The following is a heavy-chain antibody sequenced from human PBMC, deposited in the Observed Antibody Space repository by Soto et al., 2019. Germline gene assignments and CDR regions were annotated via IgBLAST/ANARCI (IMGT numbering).Heavy chain of an antibody. Sequence: QVQLVESGGGVVQPGRSLRLSCAASGFTFSSYGMHWVRQAPGKGLEWVAVIWYDVSNKYYADSVKGRFTISRDKSKNTMYLQMNSLRGEDTAVYYCARDRITIFGVALYYFDYWGQGTLVTVFS. V-gene: IGHV3-33*01. D-gene: IGHD3-3*01. J-gene: IGHJ4*02. CDR3: ARDRITIFGVALYYFDY. CDR2: IWYDVSNK. CDR1: GFTFSSYG.